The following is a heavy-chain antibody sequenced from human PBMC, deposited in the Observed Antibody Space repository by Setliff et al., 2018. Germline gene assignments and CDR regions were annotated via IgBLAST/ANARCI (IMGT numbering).Heavy chain of an antibody. CDR3: AISTLSICSGGSCPNAFDV. J-gene: IGHJ3*01. CDR2: ISSYNDVT. V-gene: IGHV1-18*01. CDR1: GHIFNSYG. D-gene: IGHD2-15*01. Sequence: ASVKVSCKASGHIFNSYGISWVRQAPGKGLEWVGWISSYNDVTTYAQRFQGRVTLTKDTSTSAAYMELRSLRSDDSAVYYCAISTLSICSGGSCPNAFDVWGQGTMVIVSS.